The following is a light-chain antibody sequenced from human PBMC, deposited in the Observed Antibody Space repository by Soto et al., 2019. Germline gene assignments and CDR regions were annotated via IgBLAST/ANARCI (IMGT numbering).Light chain of an antibody. CDR3: QAYDYSLTAFV. CDR2: GNR. Sequence: VLAQPPSVSGAPGQRVTISCTGNNSNLGAGYDVHWYQQLPGAAPKLVIFGNRNRPSGVPERFSGSKSGTSASLAITGLQAEDEADYYCQAYDYSLTAFVFGGGTKVTVL. CDR1: NSNLGAGYD. J-gene: IGLJ3*02. V-gene: IGLV1-40*01.